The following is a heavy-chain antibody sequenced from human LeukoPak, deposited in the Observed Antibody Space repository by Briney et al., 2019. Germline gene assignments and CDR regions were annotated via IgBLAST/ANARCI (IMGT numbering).Heavy chain of an antibody. CDR2: IYYSGST. J-gene: IGHJ4*02. CDR3: AREDYYDSGSSDY. CDR1: GGSISSYY. Sequence: SETLSLTCTVSGGSISSYYWSWIRQPPGKGLEGIGYIYYSGSTNYNPSLKSRVTISVETSKNEFSLKLRSVTAADTAVYYCAREDYYDSGSSDYWGQGTLVTVSS. D-gene: IGHD3-22*01. V-gene: IGHV4-59*01.